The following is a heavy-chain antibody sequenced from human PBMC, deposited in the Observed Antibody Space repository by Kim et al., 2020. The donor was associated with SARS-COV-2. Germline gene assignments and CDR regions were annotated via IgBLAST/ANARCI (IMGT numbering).Heavy chain of an antibody. V-gene: IGHV3-9*01. Sequence: GGSLRLSCAASGFTFGSYAMHWVRQAPGKGLEWVAGISWNGSSIDYADSVKGRFTISSDNAKNSLYLQMNSLRAEDTALYYCAKDMLAPPAEQWLGSSDYYYGMDVWGQGTPVTVSS. J-gene: IGHJ6*02. CDR2: ISWNGSSI. D-gene: IGHD6-19*01. CDR1: GFTFGSYA. CDR3: AKDMLAPPAEQWLGSSDYYYGMDV.